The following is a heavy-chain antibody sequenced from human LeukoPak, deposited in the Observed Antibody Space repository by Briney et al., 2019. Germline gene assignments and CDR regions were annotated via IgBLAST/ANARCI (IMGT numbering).Heavy chain of an antibody. D-gene: IGHD5-18*01. CDR2: ISSSGSTI. CDR1: GFTFSDYY. CDR3: ASATVDTAYDY. J-gene: IGHJ4*02. Sequence: GGSLRLSCAASGFTFSDYYMSWIRQAPGKGLEWVSYISSSGSTIYYADSVKGRFIISRDNAKNSLYLQMNSLRAEDTAVYYCASATVDTAYDYWGQGTLVTVSS. V-gene: IGHV3-11*01.